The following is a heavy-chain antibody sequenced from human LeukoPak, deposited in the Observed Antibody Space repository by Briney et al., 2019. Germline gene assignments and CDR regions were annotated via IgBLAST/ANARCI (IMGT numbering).Heavy chain of an antibody. CDR3: ARDSTYYYGSGSSGPHYFDY. CDR2: ISYDGGNT. J-gene: IGHJ4*02. D-gene: IGHD3-10*01. V-gene: IGHV3-30*01. CDR1: GFTFSSYA. Sequence: GGSLRLSCAASGFTFSSYAMHWVRQAPGKGLEWVAVISYDGGNTYYAYSVKGRFTISRDNSKNTLYLQLNSLRAEDTAVYYCARDSTYYYGSGSSGPHYFDYWGQGTLVTVSS.